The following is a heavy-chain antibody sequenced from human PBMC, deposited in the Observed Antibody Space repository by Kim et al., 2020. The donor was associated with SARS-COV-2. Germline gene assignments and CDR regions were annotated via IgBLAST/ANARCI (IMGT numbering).Heavy chain of an antibody. D-gene: IGHD6-19*01. Sequence: GGSTYTASSVKGRVTIARDHSKNALYLQMNSLRAEDTAVYYCAKVAVAGYWGQGTLVTVSS. CDR3: AKVAVAGY. CDR2: GGST. V-gene: IGHV3-23*01. J-gene: IGHJ4*02.